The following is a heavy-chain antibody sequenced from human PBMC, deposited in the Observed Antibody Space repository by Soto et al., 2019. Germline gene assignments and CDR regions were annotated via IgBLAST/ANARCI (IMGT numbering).Heavy chain of an antibody. J-gene: IGHJ4*02. D-gene: IGHD2-21*02. CDR2: ISYRVDT. Sequence: SETLSLTCTVSGGSFSSDDYYWSWIRQPPGKGLEWIGYISYRVDTYYSPSLKSRVTMSIDTSKNQFSLNVSSVTAADTAVYYCARVAGVAYCGGDCYHFDYWGQGTLVTVSS. V-gene: IGHV4-30-4*01. CDR1: GGSFSSDDYY. CDR3: ARVAGVAYCGGDCYHFDY.